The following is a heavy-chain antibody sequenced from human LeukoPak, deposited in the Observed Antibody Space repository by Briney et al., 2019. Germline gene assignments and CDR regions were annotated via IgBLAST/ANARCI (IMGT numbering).Heavy chain of an antibody. CDR1: GGSISSSSYY. D-gene: IGHD3-22*01. J-gene: IGHJ3*02. Sequence: SETLSLTCTVSGGSISSSSYYWGWIRQPPGKGLEWIGSIYYSGSTYYNPSLKSRVTISVDTSKNQFSLKLSSVTAADTAVYYCARGPRRITMIVVVIRPHAFDIWGQGTMVTVSS. CDR3: ARGPRRITMIVVVIRPHAFDI. CDR2: IYYSGST. V-gene: IGHV4-39*01.